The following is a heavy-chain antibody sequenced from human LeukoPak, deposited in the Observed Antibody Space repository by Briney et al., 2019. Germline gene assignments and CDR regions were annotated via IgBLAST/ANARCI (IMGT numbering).Heavy chain of an antibody. CDR2: IIPIFGTA. D-gene: IGHD2-2*01. Sequence: HRASVKVSCKASGGTFSSYAISWVRQAPGQGLEWMGGIIPIFGTANYAQKFQGRVTITADESTNTAYMELSSLRSEDTAIYYCATNNNKIVVIPTAIWFDPWGQGTLVTVSS. CDR3: ATNNNKIVVIPTAIWFDP. J-gene: IGHJ5*02. V-gene: IGHV1-69*13. CDR1: GGTFSSYA.